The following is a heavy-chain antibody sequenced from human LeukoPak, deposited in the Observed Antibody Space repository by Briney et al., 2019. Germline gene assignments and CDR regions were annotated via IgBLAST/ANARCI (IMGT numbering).Heavy chain of an antibody. CDR3: AGRRGYSYGFNY. CDR2: INQSGST. Sequence: SETLSLTCAVYGGSFSGYYWSWIRQPPGKGLEWIGEINQSGSTDYNPSLKSRVTISVDTSKNQFSLKLSSVTAADTAVYYCAGRRGYSYGFNYWGQGTLVTVSS. CDR1: GGSFSGYY. J-gene: IGHJ4*02. V-gene: IGHV4-34*01. D-gene: IGHD5-18*01.